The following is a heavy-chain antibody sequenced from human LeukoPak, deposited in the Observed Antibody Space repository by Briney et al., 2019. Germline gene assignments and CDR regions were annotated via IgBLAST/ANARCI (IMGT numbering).Heavy chain of an antibody. V-gene: IGHV3-43D*03. J-gene: IGHJ5*02. CDR2: ISWDGGST. D-gene: IGHD3-3*01. CDR1: GFTFDDYA. CDR3: ARDVYDFWSGYYSYNWFDP. Sequence: GGSLRLSCAASGFTFDDYAMHWVRQAPGKGLEWVSLISWDGGSTYYADSVKGRFTISRDNSKNSLYLQMNSLRAEDTAVYYCARDVYDFWSGYYSYNWFDPWGQGTLVTVSS.